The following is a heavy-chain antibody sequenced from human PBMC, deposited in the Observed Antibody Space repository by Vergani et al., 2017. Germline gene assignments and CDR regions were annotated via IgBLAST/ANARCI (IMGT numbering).Heavy chain of an antibody. J-gene: IGHJ3*02. D-gene: IGHD6-19*01. CDR3: AREAGSGWYRDAFDI. CDR2: ISSSGSTI. Sequence: EVQLVESGGGLVKPGGSLRLSCAASGFTFSSYSMNWVRQAPGKGLEWVSYISSSGSTIYYADSVKGRFTISRDNAKNSLYLQMNSLRAEDTAVYYCAREAGSGWYRDAFDIWGQGTMVTVSS. CDR1: GFTFSSYS. V-gene: IGHV3-21*04.